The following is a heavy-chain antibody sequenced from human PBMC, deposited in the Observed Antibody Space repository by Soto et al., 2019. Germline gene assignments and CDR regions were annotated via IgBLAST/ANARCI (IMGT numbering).Heavy chain of an antibody. D-gene: IGHD1-20*01. V-gene: IGHV3-23*01. CDR1: GFTFSSYA. Sequence: EVQLLESGGGLVQPGGSLRLACAASGFTFSSYAMGWVRQAPGKGLEWVSDLSHSGAAAYYAESVKGRFTISRDNSNNTLFLQMNSLRAEDTALYYCAKVTYKCPARGYFDYWGQGPLVTVSS. J-gene: IGHJ4*02. CDR3: AKVTYKCPARGYFDY. CDR2: LSHSGAAA.